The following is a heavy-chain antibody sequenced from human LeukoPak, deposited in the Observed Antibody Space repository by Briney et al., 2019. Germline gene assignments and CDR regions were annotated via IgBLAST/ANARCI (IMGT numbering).Heavy chain of an antibody. Sequence: AETLSLTCTVSGGSISTYYWSWIRQPPGKGLEWIAYSYYSGCTNYNPSLKSRVTISVDTSKNQHSLKLSSVTAADTAVYYCARHWETSSWYVDYWGQGTLVTVSP. CDR3: ARHWETSSWYVDY. V-gene: IGHV4-59*08. J-gene: IGHJ4*02. CDR2: SYYSGCT. CDR1: GGSISTYY. D-gene: IGHD6-13*01.